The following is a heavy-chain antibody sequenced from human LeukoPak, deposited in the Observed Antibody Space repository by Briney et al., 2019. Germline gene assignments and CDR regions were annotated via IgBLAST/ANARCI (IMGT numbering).Heavy chain of an antibody. V-gene: IGHV3-48*01. CDR3: AKDVLRPSNYYYYGMDV. CDR1: GFTFSSHA. CDR2: ISISSSSV. Sequence: GGSLRLSCAASGFTFSSHAMNWVRQAPGKGLEWVSYISISSSSVYYADSVKGRFTISRDNSKNTLYLQMNSLRAEDTAVYYCAKDVLRPSNYYYYGMDVWGQGTTVTVSS. J-gene: IGHJ6*02. D-gene: IGHD3-3*01.